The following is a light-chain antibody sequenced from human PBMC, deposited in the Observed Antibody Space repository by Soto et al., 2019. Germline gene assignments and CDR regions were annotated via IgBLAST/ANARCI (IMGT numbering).Light chain of an antibody. V-gene: IGKV3-20*01. Sequence: ETVLTQSPVTLSLSPGERDTLSCSASQSISNNYLAWYQQQPRQAPRLLVYAASTRASDIEGRFSGSGSGTDLTITISRLEPEDLAVYYCQQYCSSPPYTFGQGIKLEIK. CDR2: AAS. CDR3: QQYCSSPPYT. J-gene: IGKJ2*01. CDR1: QSISNNY.